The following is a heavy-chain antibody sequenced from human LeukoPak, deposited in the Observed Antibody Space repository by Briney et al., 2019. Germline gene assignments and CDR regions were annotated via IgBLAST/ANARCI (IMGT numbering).Heavy chain of an antibody. CDR3: VRDRDHAFDF. J-gene: IGHJ3*01. V-gene: IGHV3-48*02. Sequence: GGSLRLSCAASGFTFSYYSMNWVRQAPGKGLEWISYSNTDGTISYADPVKGRFTISRDNAENSLYLQMNSLRDEDTAVYFCVRDRDHAFDFWGQGTMVTVSS. CDR1: GFTFSYYS. CDR2: SNTDGTI.